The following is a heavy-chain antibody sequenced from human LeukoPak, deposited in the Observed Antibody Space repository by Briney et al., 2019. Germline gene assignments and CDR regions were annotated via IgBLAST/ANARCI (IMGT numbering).Heavy chain of an antibody. CDR3: ATADHYDSSGYYWDYFDY. CDR1: GYTLTELS. D-gene: IGHD3-22*01. J-gene: IGHJ4*02. CDR2: FDPEDGET. V-gene: IGHV1-24*01. Sequence: GASVKASCKVSGYTLTELSMHWVRQAPGKGLEWMGGFDPEDGETIYAQKFQGRVTMTEDTSTDTAYMELSSLRSEDTAVYYCATADHYDSSGYYWDYFDYWGQGTLVTVSS.